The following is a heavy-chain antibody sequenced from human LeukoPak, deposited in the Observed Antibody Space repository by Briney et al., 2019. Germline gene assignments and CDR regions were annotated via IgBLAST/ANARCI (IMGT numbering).Heavy chain of an antibody. CDR3: GSDPNGDYVGALGY. V-gene: IGHV3-23*01. CDR2: VTSRGVGT. D-gene: IGHD4-17*01. Sequence: GGSLRLSCTDSGFTFSSYALAWVRQAPGKGLEWVAAVTSRGVGTHYADSVKGRFTISRDNSKDTIYLQMNSLRAEDTAIYYCGSDPNGDYVGALGYWGRGTLVTVSS. CDR1: GFTFSSYA. J-gene: IGHJ4*01.